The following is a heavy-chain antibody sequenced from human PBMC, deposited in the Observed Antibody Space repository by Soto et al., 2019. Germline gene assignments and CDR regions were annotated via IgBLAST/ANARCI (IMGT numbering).Heavy chain of an antibody. CDR1: GYTFTSYG. CDR3: AVDVGLGYYYAWFDP. D-gene: IGHD3-22*01. CDR2: ISAYSGNT. V-gene: IGHV1-18*01. Sequence: ASVKVSCKXSGYTFTSYGIRWVRQAPGQGLEWMGWISAYSGNTNYAQKLQGRVTMTTDTSTSTAYMELRRLRSDDTAVYYCAVDVGLGYYYAWFDPWGQGTLVTVS. J-gene: IGHJ5*02.